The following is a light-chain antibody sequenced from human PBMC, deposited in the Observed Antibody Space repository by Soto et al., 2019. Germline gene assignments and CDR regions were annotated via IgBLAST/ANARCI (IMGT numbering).Light chain of an antibody. V-gene: IGKV1-5*03. J-gene: IGKJ3*01. Sequence: DIQMTQSPSTLSASVGDRVTITCRASQSISSWLAWYQQKPGKAPKLLIYKASSLESGVPSRFSGSGSGTEFTLTIRSLQPDDFATYYCQQSFTCGPGTKVDIK. CDR1: QSISSW. CDR2: KAS. CDR3: QQSFT.